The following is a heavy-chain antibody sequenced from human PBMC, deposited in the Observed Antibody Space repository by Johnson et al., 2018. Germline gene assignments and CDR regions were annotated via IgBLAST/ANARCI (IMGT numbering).Heavy chain of an antibody. J-gene: IGHJ3*02. V-gene: IGHV3-13*01. CDR1: GFTFSSYD. Sequence: VQLVQSGGGVVQPGRSLRLSCAASGFTFSSYDMHWVRQATGKGLEWVSAIGTAGDTYYPGSVKGRFTISRENAKHSLYLQMNSLRAGDTAVYYCARAGDSSGWRAFDIWGQGTMVTVSS. CDR3: ARAGDSSGWRAFDI. D-gene: IGHD6-19*01. CDR2: IGTAGDT.